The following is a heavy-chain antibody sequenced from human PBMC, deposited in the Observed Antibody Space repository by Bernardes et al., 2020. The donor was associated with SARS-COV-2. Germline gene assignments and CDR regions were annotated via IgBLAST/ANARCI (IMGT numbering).Heavy chain of an antibody. CDR1: GGSISSYY. V-gene: IGHV4-59*01. D-gene: IGHD3-22*01. Sequence: LSLTCTVSGGSISSYYWSWIRQPPGKGLEWIGYIYYSGSTNYNPSLKSRVTISVDTSKNQFSLKLSSVTAADTAVYYCAGYYYDSSGYEYGMDVWGQGTTVTVSS. CDR3: AGYYYDSSGYEYGMDV. J-gene: IGHJ6*02. CDR2: IYYSGST.